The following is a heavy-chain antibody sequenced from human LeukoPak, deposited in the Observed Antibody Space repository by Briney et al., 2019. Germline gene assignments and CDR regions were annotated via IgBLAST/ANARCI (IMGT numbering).Heavy chain of an antibody. D-gene: IGHD5-24*01. J-gene: IGHJ4*02. CDR3: ARLSSRDGYNFDY. V-gene: IGHV4-59*01. CDR2: IYYSGST. Sequence: SETLSLTCTVSGGSISYYYWSWIRQPPGKGLEWIGYIYYSGSTDYNPSLKSRVTISVDTSKNQFSLKLSSVTAADTAVYYCARLSSRDGYNFDYWGQGTLVTVSS. CDR1: GGSISYYY.